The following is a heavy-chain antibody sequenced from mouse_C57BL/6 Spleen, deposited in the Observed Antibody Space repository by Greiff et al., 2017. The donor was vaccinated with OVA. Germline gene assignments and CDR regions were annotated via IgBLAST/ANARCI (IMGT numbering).Heavy chain of an antibody. Sequence: QVQLKQPGAELVRPGSSVKLSCKASGYPFPSYWMPWVKQRPIQGLEWIGNIDPSDSATPSHQKFKDKATLTVDKSSSTAYMQLSSLTSEDSAVEYCARSGDYGAMDYWGQGTSVTVSS. CDR1: GYPFPSYW. CDR2: IDPSDSAT. CDR3: ARSGDYGAMDY. D-gene: IGHD2-4*01. V-gene: IGHV1-52*01. J-gene: IGHJ4*01.